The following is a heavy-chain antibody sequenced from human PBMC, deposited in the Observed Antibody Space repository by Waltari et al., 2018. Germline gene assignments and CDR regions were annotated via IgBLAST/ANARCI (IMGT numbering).Heavy chain of an antibody. J-gene: IGHJ6*02. Sequence: QVQLVESGGGVVQPGRSLRLSCAASGFTFSSYGMHWVRQAPGKGLEWVAVISYDGSNKYYADSWKCRFTISRNNYKNTLYLHMSSLRAEDTAVYYCAKILSTTVTTIYGMDVWGQGTTVTVAS. D-gene: IGHD4-17*01. CDR2: ISYDGSNK. CDR1: GFTFSSYG. CDR3: AKILSTTVTTIYGMDV. V-gene: IGHV3-30*18.